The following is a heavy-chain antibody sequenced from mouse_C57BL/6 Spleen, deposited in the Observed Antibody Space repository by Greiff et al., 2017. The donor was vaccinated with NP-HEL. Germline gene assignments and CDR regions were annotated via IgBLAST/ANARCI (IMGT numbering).Heavy chain of an antibody. Sequence: QVQLLQSGPELVKPGASVKFSCKASGYAFSSSWMNWVKQRPGKGLEWIGRIYPGVGATNYNGKFKGKATLTAAKDSSTAYMQLSILTSAASAVYFCARWRASNYNAMDYWGRGTSVTVSS. D-gene: IGHD2-5*01. V-gene: IGHV1-82*01. CDR2: IYPGVGAT. CDR1: GYAFSSSW. J-gene: IGHJ4*01. CDR3: ARWRASNYNAMDY.